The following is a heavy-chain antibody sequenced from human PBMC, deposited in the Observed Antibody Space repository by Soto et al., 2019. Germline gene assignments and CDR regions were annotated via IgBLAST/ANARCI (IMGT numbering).Heavy chain of an antibody. V-gene: IGHV3-11*05. D-gene: IGHD5-12*01. J-gene: IGHJ6*02. CDR2: ISSSSSYT. CDR1: GFTFSDYY. CDR3: ARSGRVWSVYDSSGLSYGMDV. Sequence: QVQLVESGGGLVKPGGSLRLSCAASGFTFSDYYMSWIRQAPGKGLEWVSYISSSSSYTNYADSVKGRFTISRDNAKNSLYLQMNSLGAEDTAVYYCARSGRVWSVYDSSGLSYGMDVWGQGTTVTVSS.